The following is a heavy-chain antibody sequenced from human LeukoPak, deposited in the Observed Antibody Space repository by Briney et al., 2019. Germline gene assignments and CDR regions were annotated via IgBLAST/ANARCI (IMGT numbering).Heavy chain of an antibody. CDR2: INSEVTST. D-gene: IGHD1-26*01. CDR3: ARYSESRHAIVY. CDR1: GFTLSSYW. Sequence: GGSLRLSCAASGFTLSSYWMHWVRQAPGTGLVWVSRINSEVTSTTYADSVKGRFTISRDNAENTLYLQMNSLRAEDTALYYCARYSESRHAIVYWGEGTLVTVSS. V-gene: IGHV3-74*01. J-gene: IGHJ4*02.